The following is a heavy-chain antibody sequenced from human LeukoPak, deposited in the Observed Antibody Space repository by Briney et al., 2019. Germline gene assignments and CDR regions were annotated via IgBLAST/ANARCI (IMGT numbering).Heavy chain of an antibody. Sequence: PGGSLRLSCAASGFTFNDYGMTWVRQAPGKGLEWVAGINGNGDTTGYADSVKGRFAISRDNAENSLYLQMNSLRAEDTAVYYCASTSTVTLDYWGQGTLVTVSS. CDR1: GFTFNDYG. CDR3: ASTSTVTLDY. D-gene: IGHD4-17*01. J-gene: IGHJ4*02. CDR2: INGNGDTT. V-gene: IGHV3-20*04.